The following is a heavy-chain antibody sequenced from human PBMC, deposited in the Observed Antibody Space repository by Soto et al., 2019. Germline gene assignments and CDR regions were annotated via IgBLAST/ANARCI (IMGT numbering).Heavy chain of an antibody. CDR2: IYYSGST. CDR1: GGSVSSGSYY. V-gene: IGHV4-61*01. Sequence: KSSETLSLTCTVSGGSVSSGSYYWSWIRQPPGKGLEWIGYIYYSGSTNYNPSLKSRVTISVDASKNQFSLKLSSVTAADTAVYYCATETNYYDSSGYYSYFDYWGQGTLVTVSS. CDR3: ATETNYYDSSGYYSYFDY. J-gene: IGHJ4*02. D-gene: IGHD3-22*01.